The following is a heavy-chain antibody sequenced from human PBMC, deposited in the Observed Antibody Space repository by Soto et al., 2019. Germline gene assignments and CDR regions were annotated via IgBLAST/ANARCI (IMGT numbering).Heavy chain of an antibody. CDR3: AKNYDSSVDIYFDY. V-gene: IGHV3-23*01. CDR2: ISGSGGSR. CDR1: GFTFSSYA. Sequence: VQLLESGGGLVQPGGSLRLSCAASGFTFSSYAMSWVRQAPGKGLEWVSTISGSGGSRYYADSVKGQFTISRDNSKNTLYLQMNSLRAEDTAVYYCAKNYDSSVDIYFDYWGQGTLVTGSS. D-gene: IGHD3-22*01. J-gene: IGHJ4*02.